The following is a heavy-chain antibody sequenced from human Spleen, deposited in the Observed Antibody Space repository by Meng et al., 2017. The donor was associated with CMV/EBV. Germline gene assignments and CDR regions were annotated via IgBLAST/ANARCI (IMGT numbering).Heavy chain of an antibody. D-gene: IGHD3-3*01. V-gene: IGHV1-18*01. CDR3: ALLTTIFGVVGEDY. J-gene: IGHJ4*02. CDR1: GYTFTSYN. CDR2: ISAYNGNT. Sequence: ASVKVSCKASGYTFTSYNINWVRQAPGRGLEWMGWISAYNGNTNYAQKLQGRVTMTTDTSTSTAYMEVRSLRSDDTAAYYCALLTTIFGVVGEDYWGQGTLVTVSS.